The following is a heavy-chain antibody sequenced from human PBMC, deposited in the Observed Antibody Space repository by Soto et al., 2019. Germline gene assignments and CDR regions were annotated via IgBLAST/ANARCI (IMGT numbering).Heavy chain of an antibody. CDR2: IKQDGSEK. CDR3: GRGDYVGGGDAFDI. CDR1: GFTFSSYW. D-gene: IGHD3-16*01. V-gene: IGHV3-7*03. Sequence: GGSLRLSCAASGFTFSSYWMSWVRQAPGKGLERVANIKQDGSEKYYVDSVKGRFTISRDNAKNSLYLQMNSLRAEDTAVYYLGRGDYVGGGDAFDIWGQGTMVTVSS. J-gene: IGHJ3*02.